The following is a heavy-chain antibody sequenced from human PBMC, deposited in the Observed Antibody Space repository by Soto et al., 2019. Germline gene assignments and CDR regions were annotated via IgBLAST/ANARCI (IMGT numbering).Heavy chain of an antibody. CDR2: ISGNSGSI. CDR3: AKDPYSSGWSAYFDY. Sequence: EVQLVESGGGLVQPGRSLRLSCAASGFTFDDYAMHWVRQAPGKGLEWVSGISGNSGSIGYADSVKGRFTISRDNAKNSLYLQMNSLRAEDTALYYCAKDPYSSGWSAYFDYWGQGTLVTVSS. CDR1: GFTFDDYA. D-gene: IGHD6-19*01. J-gene: IGHJ4*02. V-gene: IGHV3-9*01.